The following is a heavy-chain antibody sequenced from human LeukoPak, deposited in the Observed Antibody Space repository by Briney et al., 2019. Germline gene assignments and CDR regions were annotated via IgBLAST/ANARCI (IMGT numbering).Heavy chain of an antibody. CDR3: ARDVGATPGYFDY. J-gene: IGHJ4*02. V-gene: IGHV4-59*01. D-gene: IGHD1-26*01. Sequence: SETLSLTCTVSGGSISSYYWSWIRQPPGKGLEWIGYIYYSGSTNYNPSLKSRVTISVDTSKNQVSLKLSSVTAADTAVYYCARDVGATPGYFDYWGQGTLVTVSS. CDR1: GGSISSYY. CDR2: IYYSGST.